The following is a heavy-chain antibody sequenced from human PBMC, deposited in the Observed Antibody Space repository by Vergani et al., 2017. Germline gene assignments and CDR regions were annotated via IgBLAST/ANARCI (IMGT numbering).Heavy chain of an antibody. CDR2: IYYSGST. D-gene: IGHD6-19*01. CDR3: ARHRLRSSGWYDPFDC. V-gene: IGHV4-39*01. J-gene: IGHJ4*02. Sequence: QLQLQESGPGLVKPSETLSLTCTVSGGSISSSSYYWGWIRQPPGKGLEWIGSIYYSGSTYYNPSLKSRVTISVDTSKNQFSLKLSSVTAADTAVYYCARHRLRSSGWYDPFDCWGQGTLVTVSS. CDR1: GGSISSSSYY.